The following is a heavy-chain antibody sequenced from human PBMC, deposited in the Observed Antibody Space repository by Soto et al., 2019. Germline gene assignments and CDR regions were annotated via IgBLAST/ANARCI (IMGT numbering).Heavy chain of an antibody. J-gene: IGHJ4*02. Sequence: QVQLVESGGGVVQPGRYLRLSCAASGFTFSSYAMHWVRQAPGKGLEWVAVISYAGSNKYYADSVKGRFTISRDNSKNTLYLQMNSMRDEDTDGYYCARDLVDSSPQGYWGQGTLVTVSS. CDR2: ISYAGSNK. CDR3: ARDLVDSSPQGY. CDR1: GFTFSSYA. V-gene: IGHV3-30-3*01. D-gene: IGHD3-22*01.